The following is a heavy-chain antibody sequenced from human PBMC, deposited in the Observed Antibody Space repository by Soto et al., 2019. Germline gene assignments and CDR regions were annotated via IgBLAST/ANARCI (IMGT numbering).Heavy chain of an antibody. Sequence: QVQLVQSGAEVKKPGASVKVSCKASGYTFTSYAMHWVRQAPGQRLEWMGWINAGNGNTKYSQKFQGRVTITRDTSASTAYMELSSLRSEDTAVYYCVREVWSGYYWGGDAFDIWGQGTMVTVSS. J-gene: IGHJ3*02. D-gene: IGHD3-3*01. CDR3: VREVWSGYYWGGDAFDI. CDR1: GYTFTSYA. CDR2: INAGNGNT. V-gene: IGHV1-3*01.